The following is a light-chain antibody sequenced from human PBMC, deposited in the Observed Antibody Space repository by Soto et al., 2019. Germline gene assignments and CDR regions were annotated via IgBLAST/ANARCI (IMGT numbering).Light chain of an antibody. V-gene: IGKV1-5*01. CDR2: DAS. CDR1: QSIRNF. Sequence: DIQMTQSPSTLAASVGDRVTITCRASQSIRNFLAWYQRKPGKAPNVVIFDASSLESGVPSRFSGSGSGTEFTLTISSLQPDDFATYYCQQYDSYWTFGPGTKVEIK. J-gene: IGKJ1*01. CDR3: QQYDSYWT.